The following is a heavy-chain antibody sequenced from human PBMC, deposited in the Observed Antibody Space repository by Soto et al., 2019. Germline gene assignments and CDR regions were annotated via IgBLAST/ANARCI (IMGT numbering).Heavy chain of an antibody. V-gene: IGHV3-48*03. CDR3: ARDPAIYSGKFDYGLDV. Sequence: EVQLVESGGGLVQAGGSLRLFCAASGFTFSNYEMNWVRQAPGKGLEWVSYIGNRGRTIYYADSVKGRFTISRDNAKNSLYLQMNSLRAEDTDVYYCARDPAIYSGKFDYGLDVWGQGTTVTVSS. CDR2: IGNRGRTI. D-gene: IGHD4-4*01. J-gene: IGHJ6*02. CDR1: GFTFSNYE.